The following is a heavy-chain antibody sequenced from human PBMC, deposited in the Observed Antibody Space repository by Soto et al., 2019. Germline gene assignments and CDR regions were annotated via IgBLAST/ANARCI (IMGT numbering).Heavy chain of an antibody. J-gene: IGHJ4*02. Sequence: ASVKVSCKASGGTLGSYAFSWVRQAPGQGLEWMGGITPIFDTANYAQKFQGRVTITADESTSTLYMELSSLRSEDTAVYYCARDHNGPFDYWGQGTLVTVSS. V-gene: IGHV1-69*13. CDR2: ITPIFDTA. D-gene: IGHD2-8*01. CDR1: GGTLGSYA. CDR3: ARDHNGPFDY.